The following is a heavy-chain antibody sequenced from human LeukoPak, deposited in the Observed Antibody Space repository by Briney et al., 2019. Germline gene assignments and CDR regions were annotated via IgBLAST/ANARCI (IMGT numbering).Heavy chain of an antibody. CDR1: GYTFTSYG. CDR3: ARDYGPAYYDILTGYFHFDY. Sequence: GASVTVSCKASGYTFTSYGISWVRQAPGQGLEWMGWISAHNGNTNYAQKLQGRVTMTTDTSTSTAYMELRSLRSDDTAVYYCARDYGPAYYDILTGYFHFDYWGQGTLVTVSS. J-gene: IGHJ4*02. CDR2: ISAHNGNT. D-gene: IGHD3-9*01. V-gene: IGHV1-18*01.